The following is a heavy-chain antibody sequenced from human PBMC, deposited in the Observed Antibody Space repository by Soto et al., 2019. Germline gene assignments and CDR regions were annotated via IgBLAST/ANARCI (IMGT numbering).Heavy chain of an antibody. Sequence: SETLSLTCTVSGGSISSYYWSWIRQPPGKGLEWIGYIYYSGSTNYNPSLKSRVTISVDTSKNQFSLKLSSVTAADTAMYYCARRYSSAFDIWGQGTMVTVSS. CDR3: ARRYSSAFDI. J-gene: IGHJ3*02. D-gene: IGHD6-13*01. CDR2: IYYSGST. V-gene: IGHV4-59*08. CDR1: GGSISSYY.